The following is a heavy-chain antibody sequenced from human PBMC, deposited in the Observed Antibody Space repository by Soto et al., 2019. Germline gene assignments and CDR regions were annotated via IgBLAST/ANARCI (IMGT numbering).Heavy chain of an antibody. V-gene: IGHV4-30-4*01. CDR1: GGSISSGDYY. J-gene: IGHJ5*02. Sequence: SETLSPTCTVSGGSISSGDYYWSWIRQPPGKGLEWIGYIYYSGSTYYNPSLKSRVTISVDTSKNQFSLKLSSVTAADTAVYYCARDRSEMVRGVIYNWFDPWGQGTLVTVSS. CDR3: ARDRSEMVRGVIYNWFDP. CDR2: IYYSGST. D-gene: IGHD3-10*01.